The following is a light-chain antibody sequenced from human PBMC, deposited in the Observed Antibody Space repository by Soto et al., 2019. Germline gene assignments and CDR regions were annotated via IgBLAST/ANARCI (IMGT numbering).Light chain of an antibody. J-gene: IGKJ1*01. CDR3: QQHNDNWT. Sequence: DIQMTQSPSTLSASVGDRVTITCRASQSISSWLAWYQQKPGKAPKLLIDKAATVQSGVPSRFSGSGSGTGFTLAISSLQPDDSATYCCQQHNDNWTFGQGTKV. V-gene: IGKV1-5*03. CDR2: KAA. CDR1: QSISSW.